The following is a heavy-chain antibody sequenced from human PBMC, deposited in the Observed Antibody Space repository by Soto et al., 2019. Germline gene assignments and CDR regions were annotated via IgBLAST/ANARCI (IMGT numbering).Heavy chain of an antibody. CDR2: IYYSGST. J-gene: IGHJ4*02. CDR3: AREVVFGVVKQYYFDY. CDR1: GASISSYY. V-gene: IGHV4-59*01. Sequence: PSETLSLTCTVSGASISSYYWSWIRQPPGKGLEWIGYIYYSGSTNYNPSLKSRVTISVDTSKNQFSLKLSSVTAADTAVYYCAREVVFGVVKQYYFDYWGQGTLVTVSS. D-gene: IGHD3-3*01.